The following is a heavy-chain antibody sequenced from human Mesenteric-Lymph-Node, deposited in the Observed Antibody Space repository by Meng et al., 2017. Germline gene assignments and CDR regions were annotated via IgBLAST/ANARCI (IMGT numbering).Heavy chain of an antibody. D-gene: IGHD3-9*01. Sequence: VQLVQSGAEVKKPGYSVEVSCKDSGGNFSSYAISWVRQAPGQGLEWMGGIIPNFGTANYAQKFQGRVTITADKSTSTAYMELSSLRSEDTAVYYCARVRETYYDILTGYAPLDYWGQGTLVTVSS. J-gene: IGHJ4*02. CDR3: ARVRETYYDILTGYAPLDY. V-gene: IGHV1-69*06. CDR2: IIPNFGTA. CDR1: GGNFSSYA.